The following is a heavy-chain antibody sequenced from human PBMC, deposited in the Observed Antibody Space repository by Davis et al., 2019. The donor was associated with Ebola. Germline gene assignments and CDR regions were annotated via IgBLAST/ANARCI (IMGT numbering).Heavy chain of an antibody. J-gene: IGHJ6*02. CDR3: ARRGIPTFYGMDV. V-gene: IGHV4-39*01. CDR1: GGSISSGSYY. CDR2: THYSGST. Sequence: MPSETLSLTCTVSGGSISSGSYYWGWIRQPPGKGLEWIGNTHYSGSTYYNPSLKSRVTISVDTSKNQFSLKLSSVTAADTAVYYCARRGIPTFYGMDVWGQGTTVTVSS. D-gene: IGHD2-2*02.